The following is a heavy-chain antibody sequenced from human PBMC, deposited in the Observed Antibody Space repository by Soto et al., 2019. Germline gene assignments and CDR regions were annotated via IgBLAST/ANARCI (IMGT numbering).Heavy chain of an antibody. J-gene: IGHJ4*02. Sequence: EVQLVESGGGLVQPGGSLRLSCAGSGFSLSDHYMDWVRQAPGKGLEWVGRSKSKVGSYTTEHAASVKGRFTVSRDDSKNSMYLQMNSLRIEDTAVYHCVRDGIGSYWGQGTLVTVSS. CDR3: VRDGIGSY. CDR2: SKSKVGSYTT. V-gene: IGHV3-72*01. CDR1: GFSLSDHY. D-gene: IGHD1-26*01.